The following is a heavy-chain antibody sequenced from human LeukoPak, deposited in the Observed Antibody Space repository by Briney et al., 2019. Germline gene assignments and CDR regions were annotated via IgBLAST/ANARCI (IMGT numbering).Heavy chain of an antibody. D-gene: IGHD2-15*01. V-gene: IGHV1-2*02. Sequence: VKVSCKASGYTFTGYYMHWVRQAPGQGLEWMGWTNPNSGGTNYAQKFQGRVTMTRDTSISTAYMELSRLRSDDTAVYYCARIGVVVAAKIWYYMDVWGKGTTVTISS. J-gene: IGHJ6*03. CDR3: ARIGVVVAAKIWYYMDV. CDR2: TNPNSGGT. CDR1: GYTFTGYY.